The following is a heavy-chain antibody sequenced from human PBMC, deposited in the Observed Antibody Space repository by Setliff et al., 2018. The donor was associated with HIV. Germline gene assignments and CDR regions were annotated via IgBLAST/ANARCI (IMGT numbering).Heavy chain of an antibody. Sequence: LRLSCAGSGFTFNNFWMAWVRQAPGKGLEWVSSISSSSTYIDYADSVKGRFTISRDNAKNSLYLQMNSLRAEDTAVYYCATGYFYDSSGYKHWGQGTLVTVSS. CDR1: GFTFNNFW. D-gene: IGHD3-22*01. CDR3: ATGYFYDSSGYKH. J-gene: IGHJ4*02. CDR2: ISSSSTYI. V-gene: IGHV3-21*01.